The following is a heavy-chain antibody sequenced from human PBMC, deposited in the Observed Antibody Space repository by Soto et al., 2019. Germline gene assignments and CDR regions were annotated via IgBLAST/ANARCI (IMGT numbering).Heavy chain of an antibody. Sequence: QVQLQESGPGLVKPSQTLSLTCTVSGGSISSGGYHWSWIRQHPGKGLGWIGYIYYSGSTYYNPSLKSRVTISVDTSKNQFSLKLSSVTAADTAVYYCARLGAVGLGSVYYGMDVWGQGTTVTVSS. CDR3: ARLGAVGLGSVYYGMDV. CDR1: GGSISSGGYH. V-gene: IGHV4-31*03. J-gene: IGHJ6*02. D-gene: IGHD3-16*01. CDR2: IYYSGST.